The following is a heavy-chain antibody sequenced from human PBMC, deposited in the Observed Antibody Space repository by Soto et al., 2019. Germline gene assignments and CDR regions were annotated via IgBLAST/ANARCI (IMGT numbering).Heavy chain of an antibody. D-gene: IGHD2-2*01. V-gene: IGHV3-74*01. CDR1: EFTFSTYW. CDR3: VRDPVPAAKNFRYYYMDV. J-gene: IGHJ6*03. Sequence: GGSLRLSCAASEFTFSTYWMHWVRQAPGKGLVWVSRISSDGSSTNYADSVKGRFTISRDNAKNTLSLQMNSLTAEDTAVYYCVRDPVPAAKNFRYYYMDVWGKGTTVTVSS. CDR2: ISSDGSST.